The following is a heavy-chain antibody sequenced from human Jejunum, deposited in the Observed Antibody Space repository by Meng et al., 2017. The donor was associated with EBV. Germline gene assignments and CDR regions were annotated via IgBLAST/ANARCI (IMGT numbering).Heavy chain of an antibody. D-gene: IGHD6-13*01. Sequence: QVEPGEAGAEVKKPGASVKVSCKASGYTLTRYDINWVRQATGQGPEWMGWMSPNSGNTGYAQKFQGRVTMTRDTSISTAYMELSSLRSEDTAVYYCARGVAAGFDYWGQGTLVTVSS. V-gene: IGHV1-8*01. CDR1: GYTLTRYD. CDR2: MSPNSGNT. J-gene: IGHJ4*02. CDR3: ARGVAAGFDY.